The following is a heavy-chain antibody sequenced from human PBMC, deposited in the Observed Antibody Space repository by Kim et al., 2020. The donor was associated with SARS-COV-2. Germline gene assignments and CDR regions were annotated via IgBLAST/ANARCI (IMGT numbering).Heavy chain of an antibody. CDR2: IIPKLGTR. D-gene: IGHD3-9*01. V-gene: IGHV1-69*13. CDR3: AGWDNFYEILTGTPVLIYGMGV. CDR1: GGTFSDYA. J-gene: IGHJ6*02. Sequence: SVKVSCKASGGTFSDYAISWVRQAPGQGLEWMGGIIPKLGTRNYAQNFQGRVTITADESTSTAYMDLRSLISEDTAVYYCAGWDNFYEILTGTPVLIYGMGVWGQGTTVTVSS.